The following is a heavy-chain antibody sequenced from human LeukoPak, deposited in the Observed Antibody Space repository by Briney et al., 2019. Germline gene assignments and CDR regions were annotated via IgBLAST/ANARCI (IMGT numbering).Heavy chain of an antibody. J-gene: IGHJ4*02. D-gene: IGHD6-19*01. CDR2: INHSGST. CDR3: ARGRTRIAVAGTRGGDY. CDR1: GGSFSGYY. Sequence: PSETLSLTCAVYGGSFSGYYWSWIRQPPGKGLEWIGEINHSGSTNYNLSLKSRVTISVDTSKNQFSLKLSSVTAADTAVYYCARGRTRIAVAGTRGGDYWGQGTLVTVSS. V-gene: IGHV4-34*01.